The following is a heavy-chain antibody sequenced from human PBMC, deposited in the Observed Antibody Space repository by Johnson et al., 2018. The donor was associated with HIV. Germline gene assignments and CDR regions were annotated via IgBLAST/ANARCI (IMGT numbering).Heavy chain of an antibody. D-gene: IGHD2-21*01. J-gene: IGHJ3*01. Sequence: QVQLVESGGGVVQPGRSLRLSCAASGFTFSSYAMHWVRQAPGKGLEWVAVISYDGSNKYYADSVKGRFTISRDNSKNTLYLQMNSLRPEDTAVYYCARAGVVFSTASHDAFDVWGQGTMVTVSS. V-gene: IGHV3-30-3*01. CDR2: ISYDGSNK. CDR3: ARAGVVFSTASHDAFDV. CDR1: GFTFSSYA.